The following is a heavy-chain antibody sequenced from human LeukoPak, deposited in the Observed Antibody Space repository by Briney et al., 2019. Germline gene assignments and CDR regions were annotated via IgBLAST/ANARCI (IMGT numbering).Heavy chain of an antibody. CDR3: ARVLTAAGLDF. J-gene: IGHJ4*02. CDR1: GYSISSGYY. V-gene: IGHV4-38-2*02. D-gene: IGHD6-25*01. Sequence: SETLSLTCTVSGYSISSGYYWGWIRQPPGKGLEWIGSIYHSGSTYYNPSLKSRVTISVDTSKNQFSLRVNSVTAADTAFYYCARVLTAAGLDFWGQGILVAISS. CDR2: IYHSGST.